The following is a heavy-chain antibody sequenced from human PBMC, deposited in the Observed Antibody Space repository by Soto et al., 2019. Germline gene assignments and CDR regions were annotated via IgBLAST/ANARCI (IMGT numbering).Heavy chain of an antibody. D-gene: IGHD3-16*01. Sequence: VKVSCKASGYTFTRYAMHVVRHAPGQRLEWMVWINAGNGNTKYSQKFQGRVTITRDTSASTAYMELSSLRSEDTVVYFCARDFWGAKFGYYYGMDVWGQGTTVTVSS. J-gene: IGHJ6*02. CDR1: GYTFTRYA. V-gene: IGHV1-3*01. CDR2: INAGNGNT. CDR3: ARDFWGAKFGYYYGMDV.